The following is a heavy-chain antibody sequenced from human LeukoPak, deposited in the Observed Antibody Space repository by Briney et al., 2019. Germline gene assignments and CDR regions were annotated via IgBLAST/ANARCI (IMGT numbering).Heavy chain of an antibody. V-gene: IGHV1-69*04. CDR1: GYTFTSYD. CDR2: IIPILGIA. D-gene: IGHD3-10*01. Sequence: ASVKVSCKASGYTFTSYDINWVRQATGQGLEWMGRIIPILGIANYAQKFQGRVTITADKSTSTAYMELSSLRSEDTAVYYCAITMVRGYREYYFDYWGQGTLVTVSS. J-gene: IGHJ4*02. CDR3: AITMVRGYREYYFDY.